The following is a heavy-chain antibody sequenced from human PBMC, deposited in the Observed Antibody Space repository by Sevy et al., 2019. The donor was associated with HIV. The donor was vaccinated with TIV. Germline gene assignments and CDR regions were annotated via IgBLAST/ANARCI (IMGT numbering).Heavy chain of an antibody. V-gene: IGHV3-15*01. Sequence: GGSLRLSCAASGFTFNNAWMSWVRQAPGKGLEWIGRIKNKPDGGTTDYAAPVKGRFTISRDDSKNTLYLQMNSLKTEDTTVYYCCTEANVLLAEGWGHWFDPWGQGTLVTVSS. CDR1: GFTFNNAW. CDR2: IKNKPDGGTT. CDR3: CTEANVLLAEGWGHWFDP. D-gene: IGHD2-8*01. J-gene: IGHJ5*02.